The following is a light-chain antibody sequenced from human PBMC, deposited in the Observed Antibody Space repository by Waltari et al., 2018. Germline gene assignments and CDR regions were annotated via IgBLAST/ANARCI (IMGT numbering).Light chain of an antibody. J-gene: IGKJ1*01. Sequence: EIVLTQSPGTLSLSPGERATLSCRASQSVSSSYLAWYQQKPGQAPRLLIQGAASRATGIPDRFSGSGAGTDFTLTISRLEPEDFAVYYCQQYGSSLTWTFGQGTKVEIK. V-gene: IGKV3-20*01. CDR3: QQYGSSLTWT. CDR1: QSVSSSY. CDR2: GAA.